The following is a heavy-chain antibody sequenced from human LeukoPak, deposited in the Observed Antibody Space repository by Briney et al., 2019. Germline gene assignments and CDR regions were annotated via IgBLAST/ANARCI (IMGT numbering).Heavy chain of an antibody. CDR2: IFYSGST. CDR1: GGSLSSSSYY. V-gene: IGHV4-39*01. Sequence: PSETLSLTCTVSGGSLSSSSYYWGWIRQPPGKGLEWIGSIFYSGSTYYNPSLQSRVTISVDTSKNQFSLKLSSVTAADAAVYYCAGTRYSGSYYTDYWGQGTLVTVSS. D-gene: IGHD1-26*01. CDR3: AGTRYSGSYYTDY. J-gene: IGHJ4*02.